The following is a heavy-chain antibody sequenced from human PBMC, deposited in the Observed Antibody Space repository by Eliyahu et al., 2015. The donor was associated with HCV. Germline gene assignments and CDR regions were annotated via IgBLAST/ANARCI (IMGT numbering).Heavy chain of an antibody. CDR2: INPKRGST. V-gene: IGHV1-2*02. Sequence: ASVKVSCKASGYTFTGYYVYWVRQAPGQGLEWMGWINPKRGSTSYAQKFQGRVTMTRDTSISTAYMELSRLRSDDTAVYYCAREPCGGDCYYLDSWGQGTLVTVSS. J-gene: IGHJ4*02. CDR3: AREPCGGDCYYLDS. D-gene: IGHD2-21*02. CDR1: GYTFTGYY.